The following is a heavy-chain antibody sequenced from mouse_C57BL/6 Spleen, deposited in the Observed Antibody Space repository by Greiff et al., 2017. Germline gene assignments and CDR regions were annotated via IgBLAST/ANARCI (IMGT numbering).Heavy chain of an antibody. J-gene: IGHJ4*01. V-gene: IGHV1-54*01. CDR1: GYAFTNYL. Sequence: QVQLQQSGAELVRPGTSVKVSCKASGYAFTNYLIEWVKQRPGQGLEWIGVINPGSGGTNYNEKFKGKATLTADKSSSTAYMQLSSLTSEDSAVYFCARSWYYGSSSSYAMDYWGQGTSVTVSS. CDR3: ARSWYYGSSSSYAMDY. D-gene: IGHD1-1*01. CDR2: INPGSGGT.